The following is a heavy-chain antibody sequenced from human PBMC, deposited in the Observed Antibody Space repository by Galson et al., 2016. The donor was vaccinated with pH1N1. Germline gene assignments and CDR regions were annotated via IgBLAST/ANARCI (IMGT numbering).Heavy chain of an antibody. CDR3: ARDSEYSGHEGFH. V-gene: IGHV3-30*04. CDR1: GFTFTSYA. Sequence: SLRLSCAASGFTFTSYAMHWVRQAPGKGLEWVAVILYDGTSEYYADSVKGRFTISRDKTQSTVYPQMNSLRTEDTAVYYCARDSEYSGHEGFHWAQGTLVIVSS. J-gene: IGHJ4*02. D-gene: IGHD5-12*01. CDR2: ILYDGTSE.